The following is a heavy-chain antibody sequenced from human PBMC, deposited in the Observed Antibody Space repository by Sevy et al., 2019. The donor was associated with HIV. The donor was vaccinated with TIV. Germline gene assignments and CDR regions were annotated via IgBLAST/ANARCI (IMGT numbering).Heavy chain of an antibody. Sequence: GGSLRLSCAASGFTFSSYSMNWVRQAPGKGLEWVSYISSSSSTIYYADSVKGRFTISRDNAKNSLYRQMNSLRDEDTAVYYCARGLNRYSYGTDAFDIWGQGTMVTVSS. V-gene: IGHV3-48*02. D-gene: IGHD5-18*01. CDR1: GFTFSSYS. CDR2: ISSSSSTI. J-gene: IGHJ3*02. CDR3: ARGLNRYSYGTDAFDI.